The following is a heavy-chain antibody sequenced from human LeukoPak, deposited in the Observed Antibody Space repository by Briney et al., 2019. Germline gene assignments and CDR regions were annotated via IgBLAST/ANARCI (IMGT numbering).Heavy chain of an antibody. CDR1: GFPFSTYS. CDR3: ARALLLLAARERFIDY. Sequence: PGGSLRLSCAGSGFPFSTYSMHWVRQAPGKGLEWVSYISGTSSAIYYADSVKGRFTISRDNAKNSLYLQMDSLRDEDTAVYYCARALLLLAARERFIDYWGQGSLVTISS. J-gene: IGHJ4*02. CDR2: ISGTSSAI. V-gene: IGHV3-48*02. D-gene: IGHD2-15*01.